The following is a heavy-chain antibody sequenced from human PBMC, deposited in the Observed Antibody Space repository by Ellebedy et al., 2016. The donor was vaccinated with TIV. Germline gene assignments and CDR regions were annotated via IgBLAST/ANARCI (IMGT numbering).Heavy chain of an antibody. D-gene: IGHD6-19*01. CDR1: GYTFTTYD. Sequence: ASVKVSCXASGYTFTTYDLNWVRQAPGQGLEWIGWINPNSGNTGYAQEFQGRVTMTRDTSISTVYMELSSLRSDDRAVYYCARAYSNGRTASGPDYYYAMDVWGQGTTVTVSS. V-gene: IGHV1-8*01. CDR3: ARAYSNGRTASGPDYYYAMDV. CDR2: INPNSGNT. J-gene: IGHJ6*02.